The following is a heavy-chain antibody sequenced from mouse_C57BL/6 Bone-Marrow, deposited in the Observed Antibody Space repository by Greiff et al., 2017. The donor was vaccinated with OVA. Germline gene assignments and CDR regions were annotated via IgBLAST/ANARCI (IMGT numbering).Heavy chain of an antibody. CDR2: INPNNGGT. CDR1: GYTFTDYY. J-gene: IGHJ4*01. CDR3: ARLDGYYPYYAMDY. D-gene: IGHD2-3*01. Sequence: VQLQQSGPELVKPGASVKISCKASGYTFTDYYMNWVKQSHGKSLEWIGDINPNNGGTSYNQKFKGKATLTVDKSSSTAYMELRSLTSEDSAVYYCARLDGYYPYYAMDYWGQGTSVTVSS. V-gene: IGHV1-26*01.